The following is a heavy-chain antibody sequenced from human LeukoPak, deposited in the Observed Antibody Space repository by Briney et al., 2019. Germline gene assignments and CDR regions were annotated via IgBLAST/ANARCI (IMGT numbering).Heavy chain of an antibody. CDR1: GFTFRDAW. D-gene: IGHD3-10*01. CDR2: IRSKTDGGTT. Sequence: GGSLRLSCAASGFTFRDAWMTWVRQAPGKGLEWVGRIRSKTDGGTTDYAVSVQGRFTISRDDSKNTLYLQMDSLRAEDTAVYYCAKVPGYGSGSYLLYFDYWGQGTLVTVSS. CDR3: AKVPGYGSGSYLLYFDY. J-gene: IGHJ4*02. V-gene: IGHV3-15*01.